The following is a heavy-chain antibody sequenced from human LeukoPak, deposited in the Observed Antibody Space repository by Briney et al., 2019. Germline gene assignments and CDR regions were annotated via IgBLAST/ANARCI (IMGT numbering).Heavy chain of an antibody. CDR2: IKSKTDGGTT. D-gene: IGHD2-2*01. CDR3: TARYCRSTSCYGEYFQR. V-gene: IGHV3-15*01. J-gene: IGHJ1*01. Sequence: GGSLRLSCEASGFTFSDYYMSWIRQAPGKGLEWVGRIKSKTDGGTTDYAAPVKGRFTISRDDSKNTLYLQMNSLKTEDTAVYYCTARYCRSTSCYGEYFQRWGQGTLVTVSS. CDR1: GFTFSDYY.